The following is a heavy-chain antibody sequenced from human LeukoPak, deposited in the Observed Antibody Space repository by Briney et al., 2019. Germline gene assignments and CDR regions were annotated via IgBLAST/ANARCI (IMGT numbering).Heavy chain of an antibody. Sequence: GASVKVSCKASGYTFTSYYMHWVRQAPGQGLEWMGLINPSGGSTSYAQKFQGRVTMTRDTSTSTVYMELSSLRSEDTAVYCCARGSGSWYAYNWFDPWGQGTLVTVSS. J-gene: IGHJ5*02. D-gene: IGHD6-13*01. CDR3: ARGSGSWYAYNWFDP. CDR2: INPSGGST. CDR1: GYTFTSYY. V-gene: IGHV1-46*01.